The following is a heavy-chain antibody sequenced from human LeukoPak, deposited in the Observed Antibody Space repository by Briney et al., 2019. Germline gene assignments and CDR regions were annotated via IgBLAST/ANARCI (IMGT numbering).Heavy chain of an antibody. V-gene: IGHV4-30-2*01. D-gene: IGHD3-10*01. CDR2: IYHSGST. J-gene: IGHJ5*02. CDR1: GGSISSGGYS. Sequence: SETLSLTCAVSGGSISSGGYSWSWIRQPPGKGLEWIGYIYHSGSTYYNPSLRSRVTISVDRSKNQFSLKLSSVTAADTAVYYCARVLWFGGPPYNWFDPWGQGTLVTVSS. CDR3: ARVLWFGGPPYNWFDP.